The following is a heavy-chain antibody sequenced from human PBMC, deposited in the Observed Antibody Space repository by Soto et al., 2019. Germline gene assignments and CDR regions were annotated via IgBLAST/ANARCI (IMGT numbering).Heavy chain of an antibody. Sequence: EVQLVESGGGLVQPGGSLRLSCAASGFTFSNYWMTWVRQAPGKGLEWVANIKQDESEKYYVDSVKGRFTISRDNGKNSLYLQMNSLRAEDTALYHCAGDVYGATGWFDPWGQGTLVIVSS. V-gene: IGHV3-7*03. D-gene: IGHD4-17*01. CDR1: GFTFSNYW. CDR3: AGDVYGATGWFDP. J-gene: IGHJ5*02. CDR2: IKQDESEK.